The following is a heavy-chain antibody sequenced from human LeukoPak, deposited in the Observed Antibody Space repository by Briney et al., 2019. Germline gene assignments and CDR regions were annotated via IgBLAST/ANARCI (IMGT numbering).Heavy chain of an antibody. CDR1: GFTVSSNY. CDR3: AKMGELGTDFDY. Sequence: GGSLRLSCAASGFTVSSNYMSLVRQAPGKGLEWVSVIYSGGSTYYADSVKGRFTISRDNSKNTLYLQMNSLRAEDTAMYYCAKMGELGTDFDYWGQGTLVTVSS. V-gene: IGHV3-53*01. D-gene: IGHD7-27*01. J-gene: IGHJ4*02. CDR2: IYSGGST.